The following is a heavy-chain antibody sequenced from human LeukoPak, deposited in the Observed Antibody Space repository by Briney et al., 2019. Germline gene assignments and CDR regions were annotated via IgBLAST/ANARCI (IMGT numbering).Heavy chain of an antibody. Sequence: SETLSLTCTVSGVSISSSNSYWGWIRQPPWKGLEWIGSIYYSGNTYYNASLKSQVSISIDTSKNQFSLRPTSVTAADTAVYYCARQTGSGLFILPGGQGTLVTVSS. CDR1: GVSISSSNSY. V-gene: IGHV4-39*01. CDR3: ARQTGSGLFILP. CDR2: IYYSGNT. D-gene: IGHD3/OR15-3a*01. J-gene: IGHJ4*02.